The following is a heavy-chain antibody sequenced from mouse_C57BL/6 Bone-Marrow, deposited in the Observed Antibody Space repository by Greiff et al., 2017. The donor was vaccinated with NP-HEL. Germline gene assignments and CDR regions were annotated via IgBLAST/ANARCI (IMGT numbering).Heavy chain of an antibody. CDR1: GFNIKDDY. CDR2: IDPENGDT. V-gene: IGHV14-4*01. Sequence: VQLKESGAELVRPGASVKLSCTASGFNIKDDYMHWVKQRPEQGLEWIGWIDPENGDTEYTSKFQGKATITADTASNSAYLQLSSLTSEDTAVSDCTTRLLPHYYAMDYWGQGPSVTVSS. D-gene: IGHD2-3*01. J-gene: IGHJ4*01. CDR3: TTRLLPHYYAMDY.